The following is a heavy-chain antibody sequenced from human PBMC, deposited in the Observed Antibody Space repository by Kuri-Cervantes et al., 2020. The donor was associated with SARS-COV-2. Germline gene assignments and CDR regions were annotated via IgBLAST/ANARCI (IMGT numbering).Heavy chain of an antibody. CDR2: ISYDGSNK. Sequence: GGSLRLSCAASGFTFSSYAMHWVRQAPGKGLEWVAVISYDGSNKYYADSVKGRFTISRDNSKNTLYLQMNSLRAEDTAVYYCARVRRDSSGYYFGFDYWGQGTLVTVSS. CDR3: ARVRRDSSGYYFGFDY. CDR1: GFTFSSYA. J-gene: IGHJ4*02. D-gene: IGHD3-22*01. V-gene: IGHV3-30-3*01.